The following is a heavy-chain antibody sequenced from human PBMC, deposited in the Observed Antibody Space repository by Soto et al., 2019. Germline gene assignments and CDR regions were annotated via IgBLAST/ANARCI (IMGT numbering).Heavy chain of an antibody. CDR3: ARQGTTLGVGVDWYVDV. Sequence: QVQLVESGGGLVEPGGSLRVSCVGSGFIFSDYYMSWIRQTPVKGVEWLAYISSSGSIIKFADSVKGRFSISQDNVKRSLFLQMDNLRAEDTAVYFCARQGTTLGVGVDWYVDVWDRGTLVTVSS. CDR2: ISSSGSII. D-gene: IGHD1-1*01. V-gene: IGHV3-11*01. CDR1: GFIFSDYY. J-gene: IGHJ2*01.